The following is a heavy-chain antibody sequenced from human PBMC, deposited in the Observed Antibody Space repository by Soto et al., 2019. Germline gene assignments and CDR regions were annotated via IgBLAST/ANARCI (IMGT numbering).Heavy chain of an antibody. CDR2: IVVGSGNT. CDR1: GFTFTSCA. Sequence: GASVKVSCKASGFTFTSCAIQWVRQARGQRLEWIGWIVVGSGNTNYAQKFQERVTITRDMSTSTAYMELSSLRSEDTAVYYCAAGVDSGSYYRSYYGMDVWGQGTTVTVSS. V-gene: IGHV1-58*02. D-gene: IGHD1-26*01. CDR3: AAGVDSGSYYRSYYGMDV. J-gene: IGHJ6*02.